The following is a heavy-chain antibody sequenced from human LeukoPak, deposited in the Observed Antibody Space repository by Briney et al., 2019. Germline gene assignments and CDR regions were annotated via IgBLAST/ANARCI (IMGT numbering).Heavy chain of an antibody. CDR2: ISPYNGNT. CDR3: ARDTERIAAPDCFDY. V-gene: IGHV1-18*01. D-gene: IGHD6-13*01. CDR1: NYTITNYG. J-gene: IGHJ4*02. Sequence: ASVKVSCKASNYTITNYGISWVRQAPGQGLECMGWISPYNGNTDYAQKFQGRVTMTAYTSTSTAYMELRSLMSDDTAIYYCARDTERIAAPDCFDYWGQGTLVTVSS.